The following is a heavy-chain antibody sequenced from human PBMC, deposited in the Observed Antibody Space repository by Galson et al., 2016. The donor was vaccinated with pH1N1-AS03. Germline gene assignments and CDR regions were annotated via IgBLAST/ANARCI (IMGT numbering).Heavy chain of an antibody. J-gene: IGHJ4*02. CDR1: GFTVSSNY. Sequence: SLRLSCAASGFTVSSNYMSWVRQAPGRGLEWVSFIYNGGRTLYADSVKDRFTISRDSSKNTLYLQMDRLETEDTAVYYCARNSYEDVDLEGFYFDYWGQGTLVTVSS. V-gene: IGHV3-53*01. D-gene: IGHD3-22*01. CDR2: IYNGGRT. CDR3: ARNSYEDVDLEGFYFDY.